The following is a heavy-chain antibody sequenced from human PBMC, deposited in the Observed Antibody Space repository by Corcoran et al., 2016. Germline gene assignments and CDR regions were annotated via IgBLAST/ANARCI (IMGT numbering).Heavy chain of an antibody. V-gene: IGHV1-3*01. D-gene: IGHD3-10*01. Sequence: QVQLVQSGAEVKKPGASVKVSCKASGYTFTSYAMHWVRQAPGQRLEWMGWINAGNGNTKYSQKFQGRVTITRDTSASTAYMALSSLRSEDTAVYYCARDRGNYGSGSYYLSYYYYGMDVWGQGTTVTVSS. J-gene: IGHJ6*02. CDR2: INAGNGNT. CDR1: GYTFTSYA. CDR3: ARDRGNYGSGSYYLSYYYYGMDV.